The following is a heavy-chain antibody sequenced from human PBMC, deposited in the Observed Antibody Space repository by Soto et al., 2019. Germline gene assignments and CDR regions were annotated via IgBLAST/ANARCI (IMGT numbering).Heavy chain of an antibody. D-gene: IGHD3-10*02. CDR1: GFTFSNAW. CDR2: IKSKTDGGTT. V-gene: IGHV3-15*07. J-gene: IGHJ4*02. Sequence: EVQLVESGGGLVKPGGSLRLSCADSGFTFSNAWMNWVRQAPGKVLEWVGRIKSKTDGGTTDYAAPVKGRFTISRDDSKNTLYLQMNSLKTADTAVYYCTTDGLFGELRMWGQGTLVTVSS. CDR3: TTDGLFGELRM.